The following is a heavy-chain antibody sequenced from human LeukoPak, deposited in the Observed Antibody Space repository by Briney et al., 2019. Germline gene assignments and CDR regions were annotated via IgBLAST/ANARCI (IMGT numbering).Heavy chain of an antibody. CDR3: ARATSGAAAPMGRAFDI. CDR1: GYTFTGYY. Sequence: GASVKVSCKASGYTFTGYYMHWVRQAPGQGLEWMGWINPNSGGTNYAQKFQGRVTITRNTSISTAYMELSSLRSEDTAVYYCARATSGAAAPMGRAFDIWGQGTMVTVSS. V-gene: IGHV1-2*02. CDR2: INPNSGGT. D-gene: IGHD6-13*01. J-gene: IGHJ3*02.